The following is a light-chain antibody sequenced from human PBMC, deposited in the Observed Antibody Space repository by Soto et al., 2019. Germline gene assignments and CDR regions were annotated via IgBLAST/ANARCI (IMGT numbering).Light chain of an antibody. Sequence: QSVLTQPPSVSGAPGQRVTISCTGSRSDIGAGYDVHWYQQVPGTAPKLLIYGNINRPSGAPDRFSGSKSGTSASLAITGLQADDEADYYCQSYDSTLTVVFGGGTKLTVI. CDR3: QSYDSTLTVV. J-gene: IGLJ2*01. CDR1: RSDIGAGYD. CDR2: GNI. V-gene: IGLV1-40*01.